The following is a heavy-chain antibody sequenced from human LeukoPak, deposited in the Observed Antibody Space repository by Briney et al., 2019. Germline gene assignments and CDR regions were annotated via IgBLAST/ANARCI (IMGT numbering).Heavy chain of an antibody. CDR3: ARAVTTGLDYFDY. CDR1: GGSISSYY. CDR2: IYYSGST. Sequence: SETLPLTCTVSGGSISSYYWSWIRQPPGKGLEWIGSIYYSGSTNYNPSLKSRVTISVDTSKNQFSLKLSSVTAADTAVYYCARAVTTGLDYFDYWGQGTLVTVSS. D-gene: IGHD4-17*01. J-gene: IGHJ4*02. V-gene: IGHV4-59*01.